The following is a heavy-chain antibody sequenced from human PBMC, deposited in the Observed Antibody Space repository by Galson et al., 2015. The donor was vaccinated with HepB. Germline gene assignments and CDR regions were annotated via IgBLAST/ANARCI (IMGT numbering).Heavy chain of an antibody. CDR1: GFTFTSSA. D-gene: IGHD2-15*01. V-gene: IGHV1-58*02. Sequence: SVKVSCKASGFTFTSSAMQWVRQARGQRLEWIGWIVVGSGNTNYAQKFQERVTITRDISTSTAYMELSSLRSEDTAVYYCTTPGDAFDIWGQGTMVTVSS. CDR3: TTPGDAFDI. J-gene: IGHJ3*02. CDR2: IVVGSGNT.